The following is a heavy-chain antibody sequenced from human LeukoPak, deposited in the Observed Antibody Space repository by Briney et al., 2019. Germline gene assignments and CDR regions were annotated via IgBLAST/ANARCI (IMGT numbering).Heavy chain of an antibody. D-gene: IGHD3-22*01. CDR2: ISYGGRT. V-gene: IGHV4-31*03. J-gene: IGHJ4*02. CDR1: GGSIRSGDHY. CDR3: ARDVGGYYYGNLEY. Sequence: PSETLSLTCTVSGGSIRSGDHYWNWIRQHPGKGPEWIGYISYGGRTFYNPSLKSRAAISVDTSKTQFSLKLTSVTAADTAVYYCARDVGGYYYGNLEYWGQGILVTVSS.